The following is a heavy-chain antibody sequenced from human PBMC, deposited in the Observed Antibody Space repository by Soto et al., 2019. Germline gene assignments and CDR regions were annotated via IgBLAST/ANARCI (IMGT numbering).Heavy chain of an antibody. CDR2: IRGETNGGTA. CDR3: TRYYYESSGYYVY. CDR1: GFNFANYA. D-gene: IGHD3-22*01. J-gene: IGHJ4*02. Sequence: GGSLRLSCTGSGFNFANYALTWVRQAPGKGLEWVGFIRGETNGGTADYAASLKGRITISRDDSKSIAYLEINSLQTEDTAVYSCTRYYYESSGYYVYWGQGTLVTFSS. V-gene: IGHV3-49*04.